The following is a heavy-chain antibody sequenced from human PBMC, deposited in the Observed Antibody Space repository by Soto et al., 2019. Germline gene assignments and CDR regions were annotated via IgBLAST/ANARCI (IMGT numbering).Heavy chain of an antibody. Sequence: QVELQQWGAGLLKPSETLSLTCAVYGGSFRGYYWSWIRQPPGKGLEWIGEIKHSGRTNYNPSLKSRVTLSVDKAKNQFALKLSSVTAADTALYYGARRYSGYDLDYLGQGTLVTVSS. CDR1: GGSFRGYY. J-gene: IGHJ4*02. V-gene: IGHV4-34*01. CDR3: ARRYSGYDLDY. CDR2: IKHSGRT. D-gene: IGHD5-12*01.